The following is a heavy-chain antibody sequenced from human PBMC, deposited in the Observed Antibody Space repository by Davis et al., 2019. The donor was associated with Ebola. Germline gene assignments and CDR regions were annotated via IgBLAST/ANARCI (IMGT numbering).Heavy chain of an antibody. V-gene: IGHV1-69*13. Sequence: SVKVSCKASGGTFSSYAISWVRQAPGQGLEWMGGIIPIFGTANYAQKFQGRVTITADESTSTAYMELSSLRSEDTAVYYCASLPRYCSSARCYWGWFDPWGQGTLVTVSS. D-gene: IGHD2-2*01. J-gene: IGHJ5*02. CDR1: GGTFSSYA. CDR3: ASLPRYCSSARCYWGWFDP. CDR2: IIPIFGTA.